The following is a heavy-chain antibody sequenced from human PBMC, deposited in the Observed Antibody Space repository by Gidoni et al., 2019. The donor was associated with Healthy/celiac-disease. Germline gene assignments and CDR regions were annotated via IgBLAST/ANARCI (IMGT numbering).Heavy chain of an antibody. CDR2: IYYSGST. J-gene: IGHJ5*02. D-gene: IGHD5-12*01. CDR1: GGSVSSGSYY. V-gene: IGHV4-61*01. Sequence: QVQLQESGPGLVKPSETLSLTCTVSGGSVSSGSYYWSWIRQPPGKGLEWIGYIYYSGSTNYNPSLKSRVTISVDTSKNQFSLKLSSVTAADTAVYYCAGSLTSVWFDPWGQGTLVTVSS. CDR3: AGSLTSVWFDP.